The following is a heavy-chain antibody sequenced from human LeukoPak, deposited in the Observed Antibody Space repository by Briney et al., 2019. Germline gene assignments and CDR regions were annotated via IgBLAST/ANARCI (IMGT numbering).Heavy chain of an antibody. V-gene: IGHV1-8*03. CDR2: MNPDSGNT. J-gene: IGHJ3*02. CDR1: GGTFSTYD. Sequence: GASVKVSCKASGGTFSTYDINWVRQATGQGLEWMGWMNPDSGNTGYAQKFQGRVTITRNTSISTAYMELSSLKSDDTAVYYCARRLGLRWDLQAFDIWGQGTMVTVSS. CDR3: ARRLGLRWDLQAFDI. D-gene: IGHD4-23*01.